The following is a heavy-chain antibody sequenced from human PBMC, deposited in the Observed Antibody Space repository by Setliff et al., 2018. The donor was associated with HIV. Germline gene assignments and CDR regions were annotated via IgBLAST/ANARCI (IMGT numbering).Heavy chain of an antibody. CDR1: GYTFSDYG. D-gene: IGHD1-7*01. V-gene: IGHV1-18*01. Sequence: ASVKVSCKTSGYTFSDYGITWVRQAPGQGLEWMGWISVYNGNTNYAQKFQGRLSMSTASSTSTANMFLRSLRYDDTAVYYCARGDGTKYYYYYYMDVWGKGTTVTVSS. CDR3: ARGDGTKYYYYYYMDV. CDR2: ISVYNGNT. J-gene: IGHJ6*03.